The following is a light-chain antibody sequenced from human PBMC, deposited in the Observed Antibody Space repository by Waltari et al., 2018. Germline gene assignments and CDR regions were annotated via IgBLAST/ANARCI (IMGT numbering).Light chain of an antibody. Sequence: QSALTQPPSASGSPGQSVTISCTGTSRDVGGYNYVSWYQQHPGKAPKLMIDEVSKRPSGVPDRFSGSKSGNTASLTVSGLQAEDEADYYCSSYAGSNNFRVFGGGTKLTVL. J-gene: IGLJ3*02. V-gene: IGLV2-8*01. CDR2: EVS. CDR3: SSYAGSNNFRV. CDR1: SRDVGGYNY.